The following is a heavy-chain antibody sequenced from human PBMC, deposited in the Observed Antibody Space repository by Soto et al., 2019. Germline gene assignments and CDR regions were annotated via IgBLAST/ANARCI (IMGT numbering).Heavy chain of an antibody. D-gene: IGHD3-3*01. V-gene: IGHV1-69*04. CDR1: GGTFSTYI. Sequence: QVQLVHSGAEVRKPGSSVKVSCKAPGGTFSTYIISWVRQAPGQGLEWMGRIIPIPGITNYAQKFQGRVTVTADRSTSTAYMELTSLKSENTAVYYCARDRITTRGDAFDLWGQGTMVTVSS. CDR2: IIPIPGIT. J-gene: IGHJ3*01. CDR3: ARDRITTRGDAFDL.